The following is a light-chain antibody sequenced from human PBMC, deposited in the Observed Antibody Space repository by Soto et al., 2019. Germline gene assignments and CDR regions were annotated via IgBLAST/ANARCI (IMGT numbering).Light chain of an antibody. CDR3: QQRSFWPRT. CDR2: DVS. Sequence: EIVLTQSPAILSLFPGERATLSCMAGQSVSSSLAWYQQKPGQAPRLLIYDVSYRATGIPARFSGSGFGTDFTLTISSLESEDFAVYYCQQRSFWPRTFGQGTKLEIK. V-gene: IGKV3-11*01. J-gene: IGKJ2*01. CDR1: QSVSSS.